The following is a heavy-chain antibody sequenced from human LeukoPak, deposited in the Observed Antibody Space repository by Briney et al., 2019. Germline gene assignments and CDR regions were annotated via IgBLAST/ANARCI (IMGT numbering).Heavy chain of an antibody. CDR3: GRGGLLWFGELRGPLDY. V-gene: IGHV4-59*12. CDR2: IYYSGST. CDR1: GGSISSYY. Sequence: KPSETLSLTCTVSGGSISSYYWSWIRQPPGKGLEWIGYIYYSGSTNYNPSLKSRVTISVDTSKNQFSLKLSSVTAADTAVYYCGRGGLLWFGELRGPLDYWGQGTLVTVSS. D-gene: IGHD3-10*01. J-gene: IGHJ4*02.